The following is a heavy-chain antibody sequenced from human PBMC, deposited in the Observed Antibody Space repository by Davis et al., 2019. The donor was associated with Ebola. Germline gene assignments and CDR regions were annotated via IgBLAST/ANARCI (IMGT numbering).Heavy chain of an antibody. CDR3: ARVWALWPRSDH. V-gene: IGHV4-34*01. Sequence: PSETLSLTCALSGGSFTGYYWSWIRQSPGKGREWIGEINHIGITKYNPSLKSRFAISIDTSQKQFSLNLNCVTAADTAVYYCARVWALWPRSDHWGQGTLVTVSS. D-gene: IGHD2-21*01. J-gene: IGHJ4*02. CDR2: INHIGIT. CDR1: GGSFTGYY.